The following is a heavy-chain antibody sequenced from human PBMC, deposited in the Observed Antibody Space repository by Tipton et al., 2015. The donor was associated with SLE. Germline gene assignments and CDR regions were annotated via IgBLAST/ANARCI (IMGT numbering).Heavy chain of an antibody. D-gene: IGHD2-2*01. Sequence: TLSLTCTVSGGSIRSHYWSWIRQPPGKGLEWLGYIYYSGSTYYNPSLKSRVTISVDTSKNQVSLKLASVTAADTAVYYCARTSLGSVVPAAIRVYNWFDPWGQGSLVTVSS. CDR2: IYYSGST. CDR1: GGSIRSHY. CDR3: ARTSLGSVVPAAIRVYNWFDP. V-gene: IGHV4-59*11. J-gene: IGHJ5*02.